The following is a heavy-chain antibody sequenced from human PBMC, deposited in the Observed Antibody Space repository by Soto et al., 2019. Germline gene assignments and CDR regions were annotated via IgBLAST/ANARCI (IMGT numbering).Heavy chain of an antibody. Sequence: PGGSLRLSCAASGFSSNEDWMSWVRQAPGKGLEWVGRIKRSIDGATTDYAPPVNGRFTVFRDDSKNTLYLQMNSLKTEDTAVYYCTIRSGYLAAATDYWGQGTLVTVSS. CDR2: IKRSIDGATT. CDR3: TIRSGYLAAATDY. CDR1: GFSSNEDW. D-gene: IGHD6-13*01. V-gene: IGHV3-15*01. J-gene: IGHJ4*02.